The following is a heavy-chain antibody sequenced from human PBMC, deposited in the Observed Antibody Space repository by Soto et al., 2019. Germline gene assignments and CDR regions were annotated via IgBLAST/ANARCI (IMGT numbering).Heavy chain of an antibody. Sequence: ASVKVSCKASGYTFTSYYMRWVRQAPGQGLEWMGIINPSGGSTSYAQKFQGRVTMTRDTSTSTVYMELSSLRSEDTAVYYCARGPAEELRYFDWSHDYWGQGTLVTVSS. CDR2: INPSGGST. D-gene: IGHD3-9*01. V-gene: IGHV1-46*01. CDR3: ARGPAEELRYFDWSHDY. J-gene: IGHJ4*02. CDR1: GYTFTSYY.